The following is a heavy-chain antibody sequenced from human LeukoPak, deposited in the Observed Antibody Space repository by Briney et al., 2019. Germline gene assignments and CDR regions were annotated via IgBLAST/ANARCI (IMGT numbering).Heavy chain of an antibody. D-gene: IGHD2-21*01. J-gene: IGHJ2*01. CDR3: AREVVVVPPPGWYFDL. Sequence: GASVKVSCKASGGTFSSYAISWVRQAPGQGLEWMGRIIPILGIANYAQKFQGRVTITADKSTSTAYMELSSLRSEDTAVYYCAREVVVVPPPGWYFDLWGRGTLVTVSS. V-gene: IGHV1-69*04. CDR2: IIPILGIA. CDR1: GGTFSSYA.